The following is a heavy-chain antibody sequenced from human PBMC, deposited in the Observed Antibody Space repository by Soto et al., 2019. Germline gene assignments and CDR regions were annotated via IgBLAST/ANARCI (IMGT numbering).Heavy chain of an antibody. Sequence: VQLVESGGDLVQPGGSLRLSCTASGFIFSTYWLSWVRQAPGKGLEWVANIKHDGSEKYYGDSVKDRFAIARDNAKSSLYLQMHSLRADDTAVYYCATRRGYYWGQGTLVTVSS. CDR1: GFIFSTYW. CDR3: ATRRGYY. J-gene: IGHJ4*02. V-gene: IGHV3-7*05. CDR2: IKHDGSEK.